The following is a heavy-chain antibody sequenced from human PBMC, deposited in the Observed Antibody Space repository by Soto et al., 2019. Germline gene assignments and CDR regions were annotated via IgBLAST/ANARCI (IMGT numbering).Heavy chain of an antibody. J-gene: IGHJ6*02. CDR2: IYPGDSDT. Sequence: GESLKISCEGSGYSFTTYWIAWVRQMPGKGLEWVGIIYPGDSDTRYSPSFQGQVTISADKSISTAYLQWSSLKASDTAMYYCARHRIDCSSTSCYSYYYYGMDVWGQGTTVTVSS. V-gene: IGHV5-51*01. D-gene: IGHD2-2*01. CDR3: ARHRIDCSSTSCYSYYYYGMDV. CDR1: GYSFTTYW.